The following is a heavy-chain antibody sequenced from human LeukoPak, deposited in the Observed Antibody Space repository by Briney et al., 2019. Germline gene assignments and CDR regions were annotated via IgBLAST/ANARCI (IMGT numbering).Heavy chain of an antibody. Sequence: ASVKVSCKASGYTFTGYYMHWVRQAPGQGLEWMGWINPNSGGTNYAQKFQGGVTMTRDTSISTAYMELSRLRSDDTAVYYCARTGRYGSDHDAFDIWGQGTMVTVSS. V-gene: IGHV1-2*02. CDR1: GYTFTGYY. CDR3: ARTGRYGSDHDAFDI. J-gene: IGHJ3*02. D-gene: IGHD2-15*01. CDR2: INPNSGGT.